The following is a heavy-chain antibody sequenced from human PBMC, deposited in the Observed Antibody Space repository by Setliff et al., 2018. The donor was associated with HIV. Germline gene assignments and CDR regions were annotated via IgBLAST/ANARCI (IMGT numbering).Heavy chain of an antibody. Sequence: ASVKVSCKASGYTFTSYAMHWVRQAPGQRLEWMGWINAGNGNTKYSQKFQGRVTITRDTSASKAYMELSSLRGEDTAVYYCAREGKFRYYYNIDVWGKGTTATVSS. CDR3: AREGKFRYYYNIDV. J-gene: IGHJ6*03. V-gene: IGHV1-3*01. D-gene: IGHD3-10*01. CDR1: GYTFTSYA. CDR2: INAGNGNT.